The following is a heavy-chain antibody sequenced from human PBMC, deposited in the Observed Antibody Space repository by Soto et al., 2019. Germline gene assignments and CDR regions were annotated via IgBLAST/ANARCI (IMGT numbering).Heavy chain of an antibody. D-gene: IGHD1-26*01. V-gene: IGHV3-30*04. CDR3: ARRSFPYSGSPLEPWSDALDI. Sequence: QVQLVESGGGVVQPGRSLRLSCAASGFSISTYALHWVRQAPGKGPEWVAIISYNGNNKHYADSVKGRFTISRDNSKNPVDLQMNSLRVEDTAMYYCARRSFPYSGSPLEPWSDALDIWGQGTMVTVSS. CDR1: GFSISTYA. CDR2: ISYNGNNK. J-gene: IGHJ3*02.